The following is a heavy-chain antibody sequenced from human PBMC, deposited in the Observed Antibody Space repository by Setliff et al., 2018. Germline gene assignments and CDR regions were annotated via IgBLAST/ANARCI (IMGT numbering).Heavy chain of an antibody. CDR1: GFTFSDCA. V-gene: IGHV3-30-3*01. D-gene: IGHD2-2*01. CDR2: VSYDGNYK. Sequence: PGGSLRLSCAASGFTFSDCAMHWVRQAPGKGLEWVAVVSYDGNYKYYADSVKGRFTISRDNAKNTLYLQMNSLRAEDTAVYYCVRGYCSSSSCYGTMGYWGQGTLVTVSS. CDR3: VRGYCSSSSCYGTMGY. J-gene: IGHJ4*02.